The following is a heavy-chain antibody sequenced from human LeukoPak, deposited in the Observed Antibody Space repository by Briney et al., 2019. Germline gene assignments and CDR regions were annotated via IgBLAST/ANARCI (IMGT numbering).Heavy chain of an antibody. CDR3: ARGGRYYDILTGYYRSGASTHYFDY. CDR2: INHSGST. J-gene: IGHJ4*02. Sequence: SETLSLTSAVYDGSFSGYYWSWIRQPPGKGLEWIGEINHSGSTNYNPSLKSRVTISVDTSKNQFSLKLSSVTAADTAVYYCARGGRYYDILTGYYRSGASTHYFDYWGQGTLVTVSS. V-gene: IGHV4-34*01. CDR1: DGSFSGYY. D-gene: IGHD3-9*01.